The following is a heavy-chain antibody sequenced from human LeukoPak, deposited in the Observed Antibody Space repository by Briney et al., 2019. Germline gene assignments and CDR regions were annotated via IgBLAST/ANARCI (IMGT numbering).Heavy chain of an antibody. Sequence: PSETLSLTCAVYGGSFSGYYWSWIRQPPGKGLEWIGEINHSGSTNYNPSLKSRVTISVVTSKNQFSLKLSSVTAADTAVYYCARGVLEWSYWGQGTLVTVSS. J-gene: IGHJ4*02. CDR2: INHSGST. V-gene: IGHV4-34*01. D-gene: IGHD3-3*01. CDR3: ARGVLEWSY. CDR1: GGSFSGYY.